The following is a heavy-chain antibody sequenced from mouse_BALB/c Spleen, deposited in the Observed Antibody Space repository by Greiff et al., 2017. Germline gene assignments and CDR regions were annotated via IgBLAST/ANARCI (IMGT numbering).Heavy chain of an antibody. CDR1: GFTFTDYY. Sequence: EVQRVESGGGLVQPGGSLRLSCATSGFTFTDYYMSWVRQPPGKALEWLGFIRNKANGYTTEYSASVKGRFTISRDNSQSILYLQMNTLRAEDSATYYCARDRGITTVVHYFDYWGQGTTLTVSS. J-gene: IGHJ2*01. D-gene: IGHD1-1*01. CDR2: IRNKANGYTT. V-gene: IGHV7-3*02. CDR3: ARDRGITTVVHYFDY.